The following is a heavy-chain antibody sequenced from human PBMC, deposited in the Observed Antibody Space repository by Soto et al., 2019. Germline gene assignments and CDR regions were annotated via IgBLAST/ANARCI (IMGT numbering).Heavy chain of an antibody. V-gene: IGHV3-7*01. D-gene: IGHD1-20*01. CDR2: IKPDGSEQ. CDR1: EFTFDKYY. Sequence: GGSVRLSXAASEFTFDKYYMTWVRQAPGKGPEWVANIKPDGSEQYYVDSVKGRFTISRDNANNSLYLQMNSLRAEDTAVYFCARGNWNYYYGFDVWGQGTTVTVS. CDR3: ARGNWNYYYGFDV. J-gene: IGHJ6*02.